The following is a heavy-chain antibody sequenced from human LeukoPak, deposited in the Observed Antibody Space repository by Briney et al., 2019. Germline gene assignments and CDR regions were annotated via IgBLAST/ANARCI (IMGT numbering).Heavy chain of an antibody. CDR1: GVSISSSSYY. V-gene: IGHV4-39*07. CDR2: IYYSGST. D-gene: IGHD5-24*01. Sequence: SETLSLTCTVSGVSISSSSYYWGWIRQPPGKGLEWIGNIYYSGSTYYNPSLKSRVTISIDTSKNQFSLKLSSVTAADTAVYYCARLDGYNEVFDYWGQGTLVTVSS. J-gene: IGHJ4*02. CDR3: ARLDGYNEVFDY.